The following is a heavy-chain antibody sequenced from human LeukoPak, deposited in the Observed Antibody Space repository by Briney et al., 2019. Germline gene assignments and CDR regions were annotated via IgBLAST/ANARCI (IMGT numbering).Heavy chain of an antibody. J-gene: IGHJ4*02. CDR3: ATSGWWGYFDY. CDR2: IYSGGST. V-gene: IGHV3-66*01. Sequence: GGSLRLSCAASGFTVSSNYMSWVRQAPGKGLECVSIIYSGGSTYYADSVRGRFTISRDNSKNTLYLLMNSLRAEDTAVYYCATSGWWGYFDYWGQGTLVTVSS. CDR1: GFTVSSNY. D-gene: IGHD6-19*01.